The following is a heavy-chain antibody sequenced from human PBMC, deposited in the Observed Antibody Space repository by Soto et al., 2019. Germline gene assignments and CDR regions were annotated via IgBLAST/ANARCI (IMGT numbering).Heavy chain of an antibody. V-gene: IGHV3-33*01. Sequence: QVQLVESGGGVVQPGRSLRLSCAASGFTFSSYGMHWVRQAPGKGLEWVAVIWYEGSNKYYEDSVQGRFTISRDNPKNMLYLQMNSLRAEDTAVYYCARGSIPGSSWGRGYYFDYWGQGTLVTVSS. CDR3: ARGSIPGSSWGRGYYFDY. CDR2: IWYEGSNK. CDR1: GFTFSSYG. D-gene: IGHD6-13*01. J-gene: IGHJ4*02.